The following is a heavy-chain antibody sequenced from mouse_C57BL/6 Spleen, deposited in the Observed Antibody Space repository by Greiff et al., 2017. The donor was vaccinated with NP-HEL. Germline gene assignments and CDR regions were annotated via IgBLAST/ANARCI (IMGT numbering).Heavy chain of an antibody. CDR1: GFNIKDYY. CDR3: NTEYYGSSSAWFAY. CDR2: IDPEDGDT. J-gene: IGHJ3*01. V-gene: IGHV14-1*01. Sequence: VHVKQSGAELVRPGASVKLSCTASGFNIKDYYMHWVKQRPEQGLEWIGRIDPEDGDTEYAPKFQGKATMTADTSSNTAYLQLSSLTSEDTAVYYCNTEYYGSSSAWFAYWGKGTLVTVSA. D-gene: IGHD1-1*01.